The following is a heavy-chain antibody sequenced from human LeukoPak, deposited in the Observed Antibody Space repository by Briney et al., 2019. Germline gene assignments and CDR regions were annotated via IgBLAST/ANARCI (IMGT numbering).Heavy chain of an antibody. CDR2: IKSKTDGATT. Sequence: GGSLSLPGEASGLPFSNAWMSGAGQAPGKGLEWVGRIKSKTDGATTDYAAPVKGRFTISRDDSKNTLYLQMNSLKTEDTAVYYCTTASIDSSGYYRDYWGQGTLVTVSS. J-gene: IGHJ4*02. D-gene: IGHD3-22*01. V-gene: IGHV3-15*01. CDR1: GLPFSNAW. CDR3: TTASIDSSGYYRDY.